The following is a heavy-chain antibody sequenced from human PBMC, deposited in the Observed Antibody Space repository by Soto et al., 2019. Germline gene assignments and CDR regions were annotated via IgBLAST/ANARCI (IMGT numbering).Heavy chain of an antibody. J-gene: IGHJ4*02. D-gene: IGHD3-16*01. V-gene: IGHV3-7*04. CDR2: VNQDGSDK. CDR3: VRGGGNFDY. Sequence: VQLVESGGGLVQPGGSLRLTCAVSGFTFSGSWMSWVRQAPGKGLEWVANVNQDGSDKNYVDSVKGRFTISRDNAKNALYLQMNSLRVEEAAVYYCVRGGGNFDYWGQGSLVTVSS. CDR1: GFTFSGSW.